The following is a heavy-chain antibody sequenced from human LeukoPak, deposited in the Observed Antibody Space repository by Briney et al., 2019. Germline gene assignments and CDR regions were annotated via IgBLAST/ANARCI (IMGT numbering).Heavy chain of an antibody. D-gene: IGHD3-22*01. Sequence: SETLSLTCTVSGGSISSGDYYWSWIRQPPGKGLEWIGYIYYSGSTYYNPSLKSRVTISVDTSKNQFSLKLSSVTDADTAVYYCARVAPFYDSREYWGQGTLVTVSS. J-gene: IGHJ4*02. CDR1: GGSISSGDYY. CDR2: IYYSGST. CDR3: ARVAPFYDSREY. V-gene: IGHV4-30-4*01.